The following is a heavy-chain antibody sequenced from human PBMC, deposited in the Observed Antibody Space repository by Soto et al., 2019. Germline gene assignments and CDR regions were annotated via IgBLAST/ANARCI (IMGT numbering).Heavy chain of an antibody. V-gene: IGHV3-53*01. J-gene: IGHJ2*01. Sequence: DVQLVESGGGLIQPGGSLRLSCAASGFAVSSNYMSWVRQAPGKGLEWVSVIHSGGTTYYADSVKGRFTISRDYSKNTRYLQMNSLRADDTAVYYCPQLVTETFWYFDLWGRGTLVTVSS. CDR2: IHSGGTT. CDR1: GFAVSSNY. D-gene: IGHD2-15*01. CDR3: PQLVTETFWYFDL.